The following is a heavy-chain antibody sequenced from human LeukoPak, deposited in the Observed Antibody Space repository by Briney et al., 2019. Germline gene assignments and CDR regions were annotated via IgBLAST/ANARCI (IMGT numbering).Heavy chain of an antibody. D-gene: IGHD6-19*01. CDR2: INPNSGGT. V-gene: IGHV1-2*02. CDR1: GYTFTGYY. CDR3: ARRPSSGAGEAFYY. J-gene: IGHJ4*02. Sequence: ASVKVSCKASGYTFTGYYIHWVRQAPGQGLEWMGWINPNSGGTNYAQKFQGRVTMARDTSISTAYMELSRLRSDDTAVYYCARRPSSGAGEAFYYCGQGTLVTASS.